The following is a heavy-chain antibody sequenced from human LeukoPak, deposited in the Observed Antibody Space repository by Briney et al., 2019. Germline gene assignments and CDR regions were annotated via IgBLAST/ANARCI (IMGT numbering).Heavy chain of an antibody. Sequence: SVKASCKASGGTFSSYAISWVRQAPGQGLESMGRISPILGIANYAQKFKRRVTITADKSTSTAYMELSSLRSEDTAVYYCAGGSSSGWPYYFDYWGQGTLVTVSS. CDR1: GGTFSSYA. CDR3: AGGSSSGWPYYFDY. CDR2: ISPILGIA. J-gene: IGHJ4*02. V-gene: IGHV1-69*04. D-gene: IGHD6-19*01.